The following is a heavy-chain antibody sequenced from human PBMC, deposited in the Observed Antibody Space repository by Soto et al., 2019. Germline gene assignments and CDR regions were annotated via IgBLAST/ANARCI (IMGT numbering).Heavy chain of an antibody. D-gene: IGHD6-13*01. CDR3: AKVLTAGGLDY. Sequence: VQLLESGGGLVQPWGSLRLSCAASGFTFDSYGMSWVRQAPGKGLEWVSSISGSGGSTYYADSVKGRFTISRDNSKNTLYLQMNSLSAEDTAVYFCAKVLTAGGLDYWGQGTLVTVSS. CDR2: ISGSGGST. CDR1: GFTFDSYG. V-gene: IGHV3-23*01. J-gene: IGHJ4*02.